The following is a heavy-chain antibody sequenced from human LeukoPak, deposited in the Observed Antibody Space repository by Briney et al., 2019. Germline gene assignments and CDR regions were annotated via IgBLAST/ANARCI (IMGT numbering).Heavy chain of an antibody. V-gene: IGHV3-30*04. CDR1: GFTFSSYA. Sequence: GRSLRLSCAASGFTFSSYAMHWVRQAPGKGLEWVAVISYDGSNKYYADSVKGRFTISRDNSKNTLYLQMNSLRAEDTAVYHCARAYYGSGSYLSNWFDPWGQGTLVTVSS. J-gene: IGHJ5*02. CDR2: ISYDGSNK. D-gene: IGHD3-10*01. CDR3: ARAYYGSGSYLSNWFDP.